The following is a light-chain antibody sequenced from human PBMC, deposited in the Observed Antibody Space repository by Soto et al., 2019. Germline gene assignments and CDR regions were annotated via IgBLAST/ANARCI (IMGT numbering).Light chain of an antibody. J-gene: IGKJ2*01. V-gene: IGKV3-11*01. Sequence: EIVLTQSPATLSLSPGERATLSCRASQSVSSYLAWYQQKPGQAPRLLIYDASNRATGIPARFSGSGSGTDFTLTIISLEPEDFAVDYCQQSINWPPYTFGQGTKLEIK. CDR3: QQSINWPPYT. CDR2: DAS. CDR1: QSVSSY.